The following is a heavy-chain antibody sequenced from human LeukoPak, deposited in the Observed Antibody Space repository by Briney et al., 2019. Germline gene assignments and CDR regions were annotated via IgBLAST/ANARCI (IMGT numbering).Heavy chain of an antibody. Sequence: PGGSLRLSCAASGFTFSSYSMNWVRQAPGKGLEWVSTISSSSSYIYYADSMKGRFTISRDNAKNSLYLQMNSLRAEDTAVYYCASCSSTSCPYYYYYYMDVWGKGTTVTVSS. J-gene: IGHJ6*03. CDR1: GFTFSSYS. D-gene: IGHD2-2*01. V-gene: IGHV3-21*01. CDR3: ASCSSTSCPYYYYYYMDV. CDR2: ISSSSSYI.